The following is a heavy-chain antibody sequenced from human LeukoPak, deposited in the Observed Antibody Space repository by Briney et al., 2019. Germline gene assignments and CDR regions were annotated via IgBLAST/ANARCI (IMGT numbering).Heavy chain of an antibody. CDR2: ISSSSSYI. J-gene: IGHJ6*03. CDR3: ASQSFYYDSTVYYYYMDV. V-gene: IGHV3-21*01. D-gene: IGHD3-22*01. Sequence: GGSLRLSCAASGFTFSSYSMNWVRQAPGKGLEWVSSISSSSSYIYYADSVKGRFTISRDNAKNSLYLQMNSLRAEDTAVYYCASQSFYYDSTVYYYYMDVWGKGTTVTVSS. CDR1: GFTFSSYS.